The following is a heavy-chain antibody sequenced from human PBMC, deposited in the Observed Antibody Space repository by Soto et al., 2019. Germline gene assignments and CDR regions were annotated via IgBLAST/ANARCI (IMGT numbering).Heavy chain of an antibody. CDR3: ASSLTGYFPYVYYGMDV. V-gene: IGHV3-7*03. J-gene: IGHJ6*02. CDR1: GFTFSSYW. D-gene: IGHD3-9*01. Sequence: PGGSLRLSCAASGFTFSSYWMSWVRQAPGKGLEWVANIKQDGSEKYYVDSVKGRFTISRDNEKKSLYLQMNSLRAEATAGYYCASSLTGYFPYVYYGMDVWGQGTTVTVSS. CDR2: IKQDGSEK.